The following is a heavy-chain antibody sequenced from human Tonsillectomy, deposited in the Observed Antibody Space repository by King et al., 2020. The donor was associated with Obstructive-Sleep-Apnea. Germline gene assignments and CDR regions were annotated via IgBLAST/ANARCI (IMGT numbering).Heavy chain of an antibody. V-gene: IGHV3-11*06. CDR1: GFTFSDYY. J-gene: IGHJ3*02. Sequence: VQLVESGGGLVKPGGSLRLSCAASGFTFSDYYMSWIRQAPGKGLEWVSYISSGSSYRYLADSVKGRFAISIDNAKNSQYLQMYSVRAEDTAVYFCARESYDSLPYGAFASGGRGTSVTVPS. CDR3: ARESYDSLPYGAFAS. D-gene: IGHD3-22*01. CDR2: ISSGSSYR.